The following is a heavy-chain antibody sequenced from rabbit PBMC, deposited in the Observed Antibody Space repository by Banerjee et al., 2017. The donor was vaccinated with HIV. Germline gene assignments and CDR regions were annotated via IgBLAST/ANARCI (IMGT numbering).Heavy chain of an antibody. Sequence: QSLEESGGDLVKPGASLTLTCTASGFDLSNYYYMCWVRQAPGKGLEWIGCIYAGSSGTTYYASWAKGRFTISKTSSTTVTLQMTSLTAADTATYFCARTSYGYGYYPYRLNLWGPGTLVTVS. D-gene: IGHD6-1*01. CDR2: IYAGSSGTT. CDR1: GFDLSNYYY. J-gene: IGHJ4*01. CDR3: ARTSYGYGYYPYRLNL. V-gene: IGHV1S40*01.